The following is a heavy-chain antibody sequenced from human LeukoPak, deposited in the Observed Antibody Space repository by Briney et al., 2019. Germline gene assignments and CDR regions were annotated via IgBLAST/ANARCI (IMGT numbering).Heavy chain of an antibody. Sequence: SETLSLTCAVYGGPFSGYYWSWIRQPPGKGLEWIGEINHSGSTNYNPSLRSRVTISVDTSKNQFSLKFTSMTAADTAVYYCARGGYNSGWYPYDFWGQGTLVTVSS. D-gene: IGHD6-19*01. CDR2: INHSGST. V-gene: IGHV4-34*01. CDR3: ARGGYNSGWYPYDF. J-gene: IGHJ4*02. CDR1: GGPFSGYY.